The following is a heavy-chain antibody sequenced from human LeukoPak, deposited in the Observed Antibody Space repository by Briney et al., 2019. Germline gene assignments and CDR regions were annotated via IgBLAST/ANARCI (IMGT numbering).Heavy chain of an antibody. V-gene: IGHV1-2*02. CDR3: ASFGEVGPDAFDI. J-gene: IGHJ3*02. CDR2: INPNSGGT. D-gene: IGHD3-10*01. Sequence: ASVKVSCKASGYTFTSYDINWVRQATGQGLEWMGWINPNSGGTNYAQKFQGRVTMTRDTSISTAYMELSRLRSDDTAVYYCASFGEVGPDAFDIWGQGTMVTVSS. CDR1: GYTFTSYD.